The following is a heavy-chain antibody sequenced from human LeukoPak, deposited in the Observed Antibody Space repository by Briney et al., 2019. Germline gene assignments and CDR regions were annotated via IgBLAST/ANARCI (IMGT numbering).Heavy chain of an antibody. CDR1: GYTFTSYD. CDR2: MNPNSGNT. V-gene: IGHV1-8*01. D-gene: IGHD6-19*01. CDR3: ARSAIGSGWYEG. J-gene: IGHJ4*02. Sequence: ASVKVSCKAAGYTFTSYDINWVRQATGQGLEWMGWMNPNSGNTGYAQKFQGRVTMTRNTSISTAYMELSSLRSEDTAVYYCARSAIGSGWYEGWGQGTLVTVSS.